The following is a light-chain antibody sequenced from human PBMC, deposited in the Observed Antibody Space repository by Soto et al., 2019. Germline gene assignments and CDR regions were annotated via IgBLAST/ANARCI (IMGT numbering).Light chain of an antibody. J-gene: IGKJ3*01. Sequence: DIQMTQSPSSLSASVGDRVTITCQASQDITNYLSWYQQKPGKAPKLLIYCASNLQTGFPSRFREGGSGTDFTSTIRALQPEDIATYYCQHYGDFPFTFGPETKVQI. CDR2: CAS. V-gene: IGKV1-33*01. CDR3: QHYGDFPFT. CDR1: QDITNY.